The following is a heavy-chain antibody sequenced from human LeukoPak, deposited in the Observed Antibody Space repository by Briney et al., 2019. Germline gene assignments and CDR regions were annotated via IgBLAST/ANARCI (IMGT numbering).Heavy chain of an antibody. Sequence: SETLSLTCTVSGGSISSYYWSWIRQPAGKGLEWIGRIYTSGSTNYNPSLKSRVTMSVDTSKNQFSLKLSSVTAADTAVYYRARISSGYPSYYFDYWGQGTLVTVSS. CDR3: ARISSGYPSYYFDY. CDR2: IYTSGST. D-gene: IGHD3-22*01. J-gene: IGHJ4*02. CDR1: GGSISSYY. V-gene: IGHV4-4*07.